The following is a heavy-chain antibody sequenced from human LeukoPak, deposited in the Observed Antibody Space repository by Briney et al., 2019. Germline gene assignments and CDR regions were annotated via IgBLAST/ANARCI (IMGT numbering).Heavy chain of an antibody. CDR3: AGAWGQGIAAPPYYYYYMDV. Sequence: PGGSLRLSCAASGFTSSSYGMSWVRQAPGKGLEWVSAISGSGGSTYYADSVKGRFTISRDNSKNTLYLQMNSLRAEDTAVYYCAGAWGQGIAAPPYYYYYMDVWGKGTTVTISS. CDR1: GFTSSSYG. CDR2: ISGSGGST. V-gene: IGHV3-23*01. D-gene: IGHD6-13*01. J-gene: IGHJ6*03.